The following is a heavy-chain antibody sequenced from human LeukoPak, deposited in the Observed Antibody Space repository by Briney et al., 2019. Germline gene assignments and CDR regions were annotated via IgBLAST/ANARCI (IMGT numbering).Heavy chain of an antibody. J-gene: IGHJ4*02. CDR3: AKALEQETVIALDS. CDR2: ISGSGGST. Sequence: PGGSLRLSCAASGFIFSTYAMSWVRQAPGKGLEWVSAISGSGGSTYYADSVKGRFTISRDNSKNTLYLQINSLRAEDTSIYFCAKALEQETVIALDSWGQGTLVTVSS. V-gene: IGHV3-23*01. D-gene: IGHD6-13*01. CDR1: GFIFSTYA.